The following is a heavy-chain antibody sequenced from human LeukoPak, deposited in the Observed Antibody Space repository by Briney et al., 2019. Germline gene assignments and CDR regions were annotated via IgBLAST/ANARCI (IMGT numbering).Heavy chain of an antibody. J-gene: IGHJ3*02. CDR1: GGSFSGYY. CDR3: AREGGSACSSTSCYQNAFDI. D-gene: IGHD2-2*01. CDR2: INHSGST. V-gene: IGHV4-34*01. Sequence: PSETLSLTCAVHGGSFSGYYWSWIRQPPGKGLEWIREINHSGSTNYNPSLKSRVTISVDTSKNQFSLKLSSVTAADTAVYYCAREGGSACSSTSCYQNAFDIWGQGTMVTVSS.